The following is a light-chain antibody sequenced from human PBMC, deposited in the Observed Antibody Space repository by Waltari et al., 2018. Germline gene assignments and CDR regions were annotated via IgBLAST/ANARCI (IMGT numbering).Light chain of an antibody. CDR2: DAS. V-gene: IGKV3-11*01. Sequence: EIELTQSPATLSLYPSERPTLSCRASQSVRNDLAWDQQKPGQAPRRLIYDASNRATGIPARFSGSGSGTDFTLTISSLEPEDFAVYYCQQRSNWPLAFGQGTKLEIK. CDR1: QSVRND. J-gene: IGKJ2*01. CDR3: QQRSNWPLA.